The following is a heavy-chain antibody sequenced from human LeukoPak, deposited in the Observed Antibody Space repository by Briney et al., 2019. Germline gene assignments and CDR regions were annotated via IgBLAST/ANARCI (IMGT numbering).Heavy chain of an antibody. J-gene: IGHJ3*02. V-gene: IGHV4-4*07. Sequence: KPSETLSLTCTVSGGSISSYYWNWIRQPAGKGLEWIGRIYTSGSTNYKSSLKSRVTMSVDTSKNQFSLKLSSVTAADTAVYYCARDKSRTYGSADAFDIWGQGTMVTVSS. CDR2: IYTSGST. CDR3: ARDKSRTYGSADAFDI. D-gene: IGHD3-10*01. CDR1: GGSISSYY.